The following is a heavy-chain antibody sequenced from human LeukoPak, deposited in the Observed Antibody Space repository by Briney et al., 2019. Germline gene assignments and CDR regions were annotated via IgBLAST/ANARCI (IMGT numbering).Heavy chain of an antibody. CDR3: AKVLTGSQDY. V-gene: IGHV3-23*01. J-gene: IGHJ4*02. Sequence: GRSLRLSCAASGFTFNSYAMSWVRQAPGKGLEWVSTIGGGGENTYYADSVKGRFTISRDNSKNTPYLQMNSLRAEDTAVYFCAKVLTGSQDYWGQGTLVPVSS. CDR2: IGGGGENT. D-gene: IGHD7-27*01. CDR1: GFTFNSYA.